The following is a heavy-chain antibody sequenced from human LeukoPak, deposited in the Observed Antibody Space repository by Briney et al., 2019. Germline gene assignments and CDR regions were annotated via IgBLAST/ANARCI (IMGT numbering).Heavy chain of an antibody. CDR2: ISYSGST. CDR1: GGSLNGHY. J-gene: IGHJ6*03. CDR3: ARHSSGGPGHYYYYYYMDV. Sequence: PSETLSLTCAVYGGSLNGHYWGWIRQPPGKGLEWIGSISYSGSTYYNPSLKSRVTISVDTSKNQFSLKLSSVTAADTAVYYCARHSSGGPGHYYYYYYMDVWGKGTTVTVSS. D-gene: IGHD1-14*01. V-gene: IGHV4-39*01.